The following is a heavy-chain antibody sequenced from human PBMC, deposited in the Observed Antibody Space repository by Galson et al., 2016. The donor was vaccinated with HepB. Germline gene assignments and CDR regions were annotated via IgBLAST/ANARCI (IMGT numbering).Heavy chain of an antibody. J-gene: IGHJ4*02. CDR2: IYHSGST. Sequence: YIYHSGSTYYNPSLKSRVTLSKDTSKNHFFLNLTSVTAADTGVYYCARAWRQWLVPWGQGALVTVSS. D-gene: IGHD6-19*01. CDR3: ARAWRQWLVP. V-gene: IGHV4-30-2*04.